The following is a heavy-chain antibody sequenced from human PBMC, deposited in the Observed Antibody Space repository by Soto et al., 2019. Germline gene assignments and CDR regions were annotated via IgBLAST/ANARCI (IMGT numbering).Heavy chain of an antibody. CDR1: EFTFSSYA. Sequence: GSLSLSCVASEFTFSSYAMSWVRQAPEKGLEWVSAISGSGGSTYYADSVKGRFAVSRDNSKSTLYLQMNSLRDEDTAVYYCAKVPTGEMATVFQAFDIWGQGTMVTVSS. V-gene: IGHV3-23*01. CDR2: ISGSGGST. CDR3: AKVPTGEMATVFQAFDI. J-gene: IGHJ3*02. D-gene: IGHD4-4*01.